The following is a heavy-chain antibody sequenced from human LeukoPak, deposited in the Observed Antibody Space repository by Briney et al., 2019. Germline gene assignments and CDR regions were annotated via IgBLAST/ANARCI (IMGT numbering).Heavy chain of an antibody. V-gene: IGHV3-48*01. CDR2: ISSSSSTI. CDR1: GFTFSSYS. J-gene: IGHJ4*02. D-gene: IGHD2-15*01. Sequence: GGSLRLSCAASGFTFSSYSMNWVRQAPGKGLKWVSYISSSSSTIYYADSVKGRFTISRDNSRNTLFLQMNSLRAEDTAVYYCATDRATQYFDYWGQGTLVSVSS. CDR3: ATDRATQYFDY.